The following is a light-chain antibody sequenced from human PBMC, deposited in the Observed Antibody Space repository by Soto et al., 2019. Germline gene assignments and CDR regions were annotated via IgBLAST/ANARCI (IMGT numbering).Light chain of an antibody. CDR2: DVT. CDR1: SSDVGGYNY. J-gene: IGLJ2*01. CDR3: CSYAGSYTGV. Sequence: QSALTQPASVSGSPGQSITISCTGTSSDVGGYNYVSWYQQHPGKAPKLMIYDVTKRPSGVPHRFSGSRSGNTASLTISGLQAEDDADYYCCSYAGSYTGVFGGGTKLTVL. V-gene: IGLV2-11*01.